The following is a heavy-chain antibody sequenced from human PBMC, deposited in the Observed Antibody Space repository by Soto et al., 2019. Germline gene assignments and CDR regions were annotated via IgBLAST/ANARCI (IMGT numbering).Heavy chain of an antibody. CDR1: GYTFTIYH. D-gene: IGHD3-3*01. CDR3: AREIRSGYYTYWYFDL. Sequence: QVQLVQSGAEVREPGASVKVSCKASGYTFTIYHMHWVRQAPGQGLEWMGWINPDSGGTKYAQKFQGGVTLTRATSISTVYMELSRLRSDDTAVYYCAREIRSGYYTYWYFDLWGRGNRVTVSS. J-gene: IGHJ2*01. CDR2: INPDSGGT. V-gene: IGHV1-2*02.